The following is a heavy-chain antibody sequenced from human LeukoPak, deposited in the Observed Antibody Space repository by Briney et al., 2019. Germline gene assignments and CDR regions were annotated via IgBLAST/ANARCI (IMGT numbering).Heavy chain of an antibody. CDR3: ARDRSCSGGSCYSGALVLDP. CDR2: INPSGCST. J-gene: IGHJ5*02. CDR1: GYTFTSYY. V-gene: IGHV1-46*01. Sequence: ASVKVSCKASGYTFTSYYMHWVRQAPGQGLEWMGIINPSGCSTSYAQKFQGRVTMTRDTSTSTVYMELSSLRSEDTAVYYCARDRSCSGGSCYSGALVLDPWGQGTLVTVSS. D-gene: IGHD2-15*01.